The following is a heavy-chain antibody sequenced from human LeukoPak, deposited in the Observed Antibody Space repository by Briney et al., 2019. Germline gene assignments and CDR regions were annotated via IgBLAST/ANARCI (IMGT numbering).Heavy chain of an antibody. CDR2: IKQDGSEK. J-gene: IGHJ4*02. CDR3: VRGRRSYSSSWYSDY. CDR1: GFTFSSYW. V-gene: IGHV3-7*01. Sequence: GGSLRLSCAASGFTFSSYWMTWVRQAPGKGLEWVANIKQDGSEKYYVDSVKGRFTISRDNAKNSLYLQMNSLRAEDTAVYYCVRGRRSYSSSWYSDYWGQGTLVTVSS. D-gene: IGHD6-13*01.